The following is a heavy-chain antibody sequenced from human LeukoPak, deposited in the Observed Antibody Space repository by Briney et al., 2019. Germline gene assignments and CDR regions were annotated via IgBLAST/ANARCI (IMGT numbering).Heavy chain of an antibody. CDR2: IDTTTSYK. Sequence: GGSLRLSCAASGFTFSTHGMNWVRQAPGKGLEWVSFIDTTTSYKYYADSVKGRFTISRDNAKNSLYLQMNSLRADDTAFYYCARGRSITILRGVAISHGFDIWGQGTMVTVSS. CDR3: ARGRSITILRGVAISHGFDI. V-gene: IGHV3-21*01. CDR1: GFTFSTHG. J-gene: IGHJ3*02. D-gene: IGHD3-10*01.